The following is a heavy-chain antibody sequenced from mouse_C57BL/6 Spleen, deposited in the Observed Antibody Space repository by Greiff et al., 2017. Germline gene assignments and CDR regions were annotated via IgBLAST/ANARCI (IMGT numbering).Heavy chain of an antibody. CDR2: INPSNGGT. D-gene: IGHD2-1*01. CDR1: GYTFTSYW. V-gene: IGHV1-53*01. Sequence: QVQLQQPGTELVKPGASVKLSCKASGYTFTSYWMHWVKQRPGQGLEWIGNINPSNGGTNYNEKFKSKATLTVDKSSSPAYMQLSSLTSEDSAVYYCARGGGNSYAMDYWGQGTSVTVSS. CDR3: ARGGGNSYAMDY. J-gene: IGHJ4*01.